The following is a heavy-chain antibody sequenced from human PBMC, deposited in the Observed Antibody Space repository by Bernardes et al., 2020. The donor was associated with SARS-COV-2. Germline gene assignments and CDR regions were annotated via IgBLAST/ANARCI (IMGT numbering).Heavy chain of an antibody. CDR3: AREQSGYYYDSSPDAFDI. CDR2: IYYSGST. CDR1: GGSISSYY. J-gene: IGHJ3*02. D-gene: IGHD3-22*01. Sequence: SETLSLTCTVSGGSISSYYWSWIRQPPGKGLEWIGYIYYSGSTNYNPSLKSRVTISVDTSKNQFSLKLSSVTAADTAVYYCAREQSGYYYDSSPDAFDIWGQGTMVTVSS. V-gene: IGHV4-59*01.